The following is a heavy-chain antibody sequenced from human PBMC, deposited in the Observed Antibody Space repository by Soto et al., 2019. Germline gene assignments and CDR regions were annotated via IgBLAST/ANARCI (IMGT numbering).Heavy chain of an antibody. V-gene: IGHV1-58*02. CDR2: IVVGSGNT. Sequence: GASVKASCKASGFTFTSSAMQWVRQARGQRLEWIGWIVVGSGNTNYAQKFQERVTITRDMYTSTAYMELSSLRSEDTAVYYCAAANSGYDSYYYYGMDVWGQGTTVTVSS. CDR1: GFTFTSSA. D-gene: IGHD5-12*01. J-gene: IGHJ6*02. CDR3: AAANSGYDSYYYYGMDV.